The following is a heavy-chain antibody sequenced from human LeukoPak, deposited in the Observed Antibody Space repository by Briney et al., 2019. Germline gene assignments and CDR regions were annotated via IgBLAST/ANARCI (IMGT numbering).Heavy chain of an antibody. CDR1: GGSISSYY. D-gene: IGHD3-3*01. CDR3: ASTYYDFWSGYSYLDY. Sequence: SETLSLTCTVSGGSISSYYWSWIRQPAGKGLEWIGCIYTSGSTNYNPSLKSRVTMSVDTSKNQFSLKLSSVTAADTAVYYCASTYYDFWSGYSYLDYWGQGTLVTVSS. CDR2: IYTSGST. J-gene: IGHJ4*02. V-gene: IGHV4-4*07.